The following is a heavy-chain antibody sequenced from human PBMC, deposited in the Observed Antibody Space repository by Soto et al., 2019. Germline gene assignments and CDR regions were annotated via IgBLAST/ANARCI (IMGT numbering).Heavy chain of an antibody. CDR1: GVTFSRYA. CDR2: ISGSGGNR. CDR3: ARSYQPPYFYYGMDV. D-gene: IGHD2-2*01. Sequence: PGGSLRLSCAASGVTFSRYAMTWVRQAPGKGLEWVSSISGSGGNRYYADSVRGRFTISRDNPKNTLYLEMNSLRAEDTALYYCARSYQPPYFYYGMDVWGQGTTVTVSS. V-gene: IGHV3-23*01. J-gene: IGHJ6*02.